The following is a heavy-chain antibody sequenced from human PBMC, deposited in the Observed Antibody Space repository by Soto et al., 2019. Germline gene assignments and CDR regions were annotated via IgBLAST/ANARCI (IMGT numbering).Heavy chain of an antibody. V-gene: IGHV3-30*18. CDR3: AKDLQSYGDYYYYCYGMDV. CDR2: ISYDGTNK. CDR1: GFTFSTYG. Sequence: QVQLVESGGGEVQPGRSLTISCAASGFTFSTYGMHWVRQTPGKGLEWVAVISYDGTNKFYSDSVKGRFTISRDNFKNTLTLQMNSLRADDTAVYSCAKDLQSYGDYYYYCYGMDVWGLGNRVTVSS. J-gene: IGHJ6*02. D-gene: IGHD4-17*01.